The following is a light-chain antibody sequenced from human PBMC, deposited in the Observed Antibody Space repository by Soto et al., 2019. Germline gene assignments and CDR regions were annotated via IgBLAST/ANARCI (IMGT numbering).Light chain of an antibody. V-gene: IGLV2-14*01. Sequence: QPVLTQPASVSGSPGQSITISCTGTSSDVGGYNYVSWYQQHPGKAPKLMIYDVSNRPSGVSNRFSGSKSGNTASLTISGLQAEDEADYYCSSYTSSTTRVLGGGTKVTVL. CDR3: SSYTSSTTRV. CDR1: SSDVGGYNY. CDR2: DVS. J-gene: IGLJ2*01.